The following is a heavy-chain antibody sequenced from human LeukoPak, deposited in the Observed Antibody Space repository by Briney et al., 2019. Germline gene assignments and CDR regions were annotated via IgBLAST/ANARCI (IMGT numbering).Heavy chain of an antibody. CDR3: ARAGYCTGGVCYPDAFDI. CDR1: GGSLSGYY. J-gene: IGHJ3*02. D-gene: IGHD2-8*02. Sequence: PSETLSLTCAVYGGSLSGYYWSWIRHPPGKGLEWIGEINHSGSTNYNPSLKSRVTISVDTSKNQFSLKLSSVTAADTAVYYCARAGYCTGGVCYPDAFDIWGQGTMVTVSS. V-gene: IGHV4-34*01. CDR2: INHSGST.